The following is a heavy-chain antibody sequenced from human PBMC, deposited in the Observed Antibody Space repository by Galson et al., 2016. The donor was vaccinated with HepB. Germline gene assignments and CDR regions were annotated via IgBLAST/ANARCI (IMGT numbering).Heavy chain of an antibody. CDR2: IYYGGNA. D-gene: IGHD5-24*01. Sequence: SETLSLTCTVSGASSRSYCWSWIRQPPGKGLEWIGYIYYGGNANYSPSLKSRVNIAVDTSKNQFSLKLRSVTAADTAVYYCERSRDGYNFDWGQGTLVTVS. J-gene: IGHJ1*01. CDR1: GASSRSYC. V-gene: IGHV4-59*01. CDR3: ERSRDGYNFD.